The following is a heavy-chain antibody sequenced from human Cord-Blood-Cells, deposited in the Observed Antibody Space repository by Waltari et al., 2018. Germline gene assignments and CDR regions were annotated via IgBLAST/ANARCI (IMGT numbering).Heavy chain of an antibody. CDR3: ARGGASFDY. CDR2: ISYDGSNK. J-gene: IGHJ4*02. CDR1: GVPFSSYA. V-gene: IGHV3-30-3*01. Sequence: QVQLVESGGGVVQPGRSLRLSCAASGVPFSSYAMHWVRQAPGKGLEWVAVISYDGSNKYYADSVKGRFTISRDNSKNTLYLQMNSLRAEDTAVYYCARGGASFDYWGQGTLVTVSS.